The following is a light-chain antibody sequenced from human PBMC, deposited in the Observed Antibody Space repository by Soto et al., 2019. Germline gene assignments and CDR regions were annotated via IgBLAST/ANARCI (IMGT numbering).Light chain of an antibody. Sequence: DIEMTQSPSSLSVSTGDRVTITCRASQGIGRSLGWFQQKPGKAPKSLLYAASTLQVGVPSRFSSSGSRTDFTLTISRLHHEDFATYYWQHYNGYPRTFGQGTKVEVK. V-gene: IGKV1-16*01. CDR3: QHYNGYPRT. J-gene: IGKJ1*01. CDR1: QGIGRS. CDR2: AAS.